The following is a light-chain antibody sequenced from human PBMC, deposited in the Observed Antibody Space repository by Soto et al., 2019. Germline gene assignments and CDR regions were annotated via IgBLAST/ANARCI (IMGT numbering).Light chain of an antibody. CDR2: AAS. CDR1: QSISSY. J-gene: IGKJ1*01. Sequence: DIQMTQSPSSLSASVGDRVTITCRASQSISSYLNWYQQKPGKAPKLLIYAASSLQSGVPSRFIGSVSGTDFTLTISSLQPQDFATYYCQQSYSTPRKFGQGTKGDI. V-gene: IGKV1-39*01. CDR3: QQSYSTPRK.